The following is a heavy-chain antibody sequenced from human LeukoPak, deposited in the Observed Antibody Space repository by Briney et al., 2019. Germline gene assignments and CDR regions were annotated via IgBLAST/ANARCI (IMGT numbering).Heavy chain of an antibody. J-gene: IGHJ4*02. D-gene: IGHD6-13*01. V-gene: IGHV3-33*01. CDR1: GFTFSSYG. Sequence: GGSLRLSCAASGFTFSSYGMHWVRQAPGKGLEWVAVIWYGGSNKYYADPVKGRFTISRDNSKNTLYLQMNSLRAEDTAVYYCARDMAAAGTLFDYWGQGTLVTVSS. CDR2: IWYGGSNK. CDR3: ARDMAAAGTLFDY.